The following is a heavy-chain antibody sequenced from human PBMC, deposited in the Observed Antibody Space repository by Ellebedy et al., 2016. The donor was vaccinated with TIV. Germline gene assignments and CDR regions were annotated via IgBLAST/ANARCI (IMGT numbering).Heavy chain of an antibody. CDR1: GYTFNSYS. CDR3: ARDMVQGMVSIYVWLDY. V-gene: IGHV1-18*01. Sequence: ASVKVSCKASGYTFNSYSISWVRQAPGQGLEWMGWISAYTGDTKYAQRVQGRATLTTDTSTSTAYMELRNLRSDDTAVYYCARDMVQGMVSIYVWLDYWGQGTLVTVSS. CDR2: ISAYTGDT. J-gene: IGHJ4*02. D-gene: IGHD2-8*01.